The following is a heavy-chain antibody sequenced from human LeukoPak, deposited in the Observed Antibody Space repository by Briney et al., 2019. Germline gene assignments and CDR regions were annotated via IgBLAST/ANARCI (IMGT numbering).Heavy chain of an antibody. J-gene: IGHJ4*02. Sequence: GGSLRLSCAASGFTFSSYAMHWVRQAPGKGLEWVAVISYDGSNKYYADSVKGRFTISRDNSKNTLYLQMNSLRAEDTAVYYRARDGGVSSSWADYWGQGTLVTVSS. CDR3: ARDGGVSSSWADY. CDR2: ISYDGSNK. V-gene: IGHV3-30*04. D-gene: IGHD6-13*01. CDR1: GFTFSSYA.